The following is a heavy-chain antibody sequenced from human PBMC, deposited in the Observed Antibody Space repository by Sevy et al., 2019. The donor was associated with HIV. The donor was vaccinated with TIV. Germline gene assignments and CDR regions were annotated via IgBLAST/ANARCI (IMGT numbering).Heavy chain of an antibody. D-gene: IGHD5-18*01. CDR1: GFTVNSNY. CDR3: ARGKSGYGYALNY. Sequence: GGSLRLSCAASGFTVNSNYMTWVRQAPGKGLEGVSVIHSDDTTYHADSVNDRFTISRVNFKNTPYLHMSSLSADDTVVYYCARGKSGYGYALNYWGQGTLVTVSS. V-gene: IGHV3-66*01. CDR2: IHSDDTT. J-gene: IGHJ4*02.